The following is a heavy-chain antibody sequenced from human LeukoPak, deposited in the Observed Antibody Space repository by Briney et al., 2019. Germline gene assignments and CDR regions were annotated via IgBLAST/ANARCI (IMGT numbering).Heavy chain of an antibody. CDR3: ARVLSPTYYYDSSGLKDNWFDP. J-gene: IGHJ5*02. D-gene: IGHD3-22*01. CDR1: GGSISSGGYS. Sequence: SETLSLTCAVSGGSISSGGYSWSWIRQPPGKGLEWIGYIYHSGSTYYNPSLKSRVTISVDRSKNQFSLKLGSVTAADTAVYYCARVLSPTYYYDSSGLKDNWFDPWGQGTLVTVSS. V-gene: IGHV4-30-2*01. CDR2: IYHSGST.